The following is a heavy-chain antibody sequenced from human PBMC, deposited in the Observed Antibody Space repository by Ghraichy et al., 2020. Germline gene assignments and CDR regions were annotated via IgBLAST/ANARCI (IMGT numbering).Heavy chain of an antibody. V-gene: IGHV3-21*06. CDR2: IGGSSTHI. CDR1: GFTFSGYS. CDR3: ARGGSDIEVVPAAIISMDV. D-gene: IGHD2-2*02. J-gene: IGHJ6*02. Sequence: ETLSLTCAVSGFTFSGYSMNWVRQAPGKGLEWVSSIGGSSTHIYYADSVKGRFIISRDNAKNSLYLQMDSLRAEDTAVYYCARGGSDIEVVPAAIISMDVWGQGTTVTVSS.